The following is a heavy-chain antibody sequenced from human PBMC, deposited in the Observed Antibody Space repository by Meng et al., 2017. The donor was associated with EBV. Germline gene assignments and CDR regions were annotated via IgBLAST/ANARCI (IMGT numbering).Heavy chain of an antibody. CDR2: ISGSGGST. CDR1: GFTFSSYA. Sequence: VQWLEAGGGFGQPGGSLTLSCAASGFTFSSYAMSWVRQAPGKGLEWVSAISGSGGSTYYADSVKGRFTISRDNSKNTLYLQMNSLRAEDTAVYYCAKVNQLLGGNDYWGQGTLVTVSS. V-gene: IGHV3-23*01. CDR3: AKVNQLLGGNDY. J-gene: IGHJ4*02. D-gene: IGHD1-26*01.